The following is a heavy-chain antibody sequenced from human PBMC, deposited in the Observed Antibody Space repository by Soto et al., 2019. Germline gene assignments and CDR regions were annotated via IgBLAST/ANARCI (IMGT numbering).Heavy chain of an antibody. Sequence: GASVKVSCKASGGTFSSYAISWVRQAPGQGLEWMGGIIPIFGSTNYAQKFQGRVTMTRDTSTSTAYMELSRLRSADTAVYYCAREPPTAKPEGVDFWGQGTLVTVSS. J-gene: IGHJ4*02. CDR2: IIPIFGST. V-gene: IGHV1-69*05. D-gene: IGHD1-1*01. CDR3: AREPPTAKPEGVDF. CDR1: GGTFSSYA.